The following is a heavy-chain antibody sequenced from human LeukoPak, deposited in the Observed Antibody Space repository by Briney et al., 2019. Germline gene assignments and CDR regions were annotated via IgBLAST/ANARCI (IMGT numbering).Heavy chain of an antibody. V-gene: IGHV4-34*01. Sequence: SETLSLTCAVYGGSFSGFYWSWIRQPPGKGLEWIGEINHSGSTNYNPSLKSRVTISVDTSKNQCSLKLSSVTAADTAVYYCAGPSRGSYGRRDDAFDIWGQGTMVTVSS. CDR3: AGPSRGSYGRRDDAFDI. D-gene: IGHD1-26*01. CDR1: GGSFSGFY. J-gene: IGHJ3*02. CDR2: INHSGST.